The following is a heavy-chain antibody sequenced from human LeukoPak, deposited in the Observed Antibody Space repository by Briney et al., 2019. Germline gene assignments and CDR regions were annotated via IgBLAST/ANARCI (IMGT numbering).Heavy chain of an antibody. D-gene: IGHD3-10*01. J-gene: IGHJ4*02. CDR1: GFTFRSHG. CDR2: IWYDGSNK. CDR3: ARDRRGSENYHYFDY. V-gene: IGHV3-33*01. Sequence: GRSLRLSRAASGFTFRSHGMHWVRQAPGKGLEWVAVIWYDGSNKYYADSVKGRFTISRDNSKNTLYLEMNSLRAEDTAVYYCARDRRGSENYHYFDYWGQGTLVTVSS.